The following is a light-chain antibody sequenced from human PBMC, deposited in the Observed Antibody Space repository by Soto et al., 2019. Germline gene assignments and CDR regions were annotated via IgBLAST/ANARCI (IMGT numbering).Light chain of an antibody. CDR1: QGISNY. CDR2: GAS. J-gene: IGKJ3*01. CDR3: QKYDRAPFT. V-gene: IGKV1-27*01. Sequence: DIPMTQSPCSLSAYLGDRVTITCRASQGISNYLAWYQQKPGRLPKLLLFGASTLQSGVPARFSGSGSGTLFTLTINGLLPEDVATYYCQKYDRAPFTFGPGTKVDFK.